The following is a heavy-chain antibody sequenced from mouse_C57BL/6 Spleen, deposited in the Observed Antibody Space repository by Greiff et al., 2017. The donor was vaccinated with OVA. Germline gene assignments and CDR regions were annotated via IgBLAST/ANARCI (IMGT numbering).Heavy chain of an antibody. J-gene: IGHJ3*01. Sequence: EVQLQESGPGLVKPSQYLSLTCSVTGYSITSGYYWNWIRQFPGNKLEWMGYISYDGSNNYNPSLKNRISITRDTSKNQFFLKLNSVTTEDTATYYCASPYGYDGAWFAYWGQGTLVTVSA. CDR3: ASPYGYDGAWFAY. CDR2: ISYDGSN. V-gene: IGHV3-6*01. D-gene: IGHD2-2*01. CDR1: GYSITSGYY.